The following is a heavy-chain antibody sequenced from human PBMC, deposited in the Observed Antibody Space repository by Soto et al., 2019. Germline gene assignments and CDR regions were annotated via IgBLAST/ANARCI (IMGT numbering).Heavy chain of an antibody. D-gene: IGHD2-15*01. V-gene: IGHV3-30*18. J-gene: IGHJ2*01. CDR2: ISYDGSNK. Sequence: QVQVVESGGGVVQPGRSLRLSCAASGFTFSSYGMHWVRQAPGKGLEWVAVISYDGSNKYYADSVKGRFTISRDNSKNTLYLQMNRLRAEDTAVYYCAKERRGYCSGGSCYLGRYFDLWGRGTLVTVSS. CDR3: AKERRGYCSGGSCYLGRYFDL. CDR1: GFTFSSYG.